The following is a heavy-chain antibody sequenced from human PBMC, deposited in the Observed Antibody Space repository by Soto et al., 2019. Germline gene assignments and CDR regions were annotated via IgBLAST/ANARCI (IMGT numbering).Heavy chain of an antibody. CDR3: ARDRYCTGT. CDR2: IKEDGSEK. V-gene: IGHV3-7*01. Sequence: GGSLRLSCAASGFTFSNYWMSWVRQAPGKGLEWVANIKEDGSEKHYVDSVKGRFIISRDNANNSLYLQMNSLRAEDTAVYYCARDRYCTGTWGQGTLVTVSS. CDR1: GFTFSNYW. D-gene: IGHD2-8*02. J-gene: IGHJ4*02.